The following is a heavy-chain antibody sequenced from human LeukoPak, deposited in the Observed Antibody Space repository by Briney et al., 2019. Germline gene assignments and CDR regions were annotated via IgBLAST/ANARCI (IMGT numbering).Heavy chain of an antibody. CDR1: GFTFSDYY. CDR2: ISSSGSAI. V-gene: IGHV3-11*04. J-gene: IGHJ4*02. Sequence: AGGSLRLSCAASGFTFSDYYMSWIHRAPGKGLEWVSYISSSGSAIYYADSVKGRFTISRDNAKNSLYLQMNSLRAEDTAVYYCARVGDYGDYLDYWGQGTLVTVSS. CDR3: ARVGDYGDYLDY. D-gene: IGHD4-17*01.